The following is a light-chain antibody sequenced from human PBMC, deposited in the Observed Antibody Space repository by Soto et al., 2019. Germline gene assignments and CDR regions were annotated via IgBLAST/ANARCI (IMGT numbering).Light chain of an antibody. V-gene: IGLV1-44*01. CDR2: SNN. Sequence: QSVLTQPPSASATPGQRVTISCSGSSSNIETNTVNWYQQLPGTAPKLLIYSNNQRPSGVPDRFSGSKSGTSASLAISGLQSEDEADYYCAAWDDGLNGYVFGTGTKVTVL. J-gene: IGLJ1*01. CDR1: SSNIETNT. CDR3: AAWDDGLNGYV.